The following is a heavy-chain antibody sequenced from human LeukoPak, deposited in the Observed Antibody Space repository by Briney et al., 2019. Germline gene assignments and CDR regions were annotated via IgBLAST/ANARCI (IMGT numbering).Heavy chain of an antibody. D-gene: IGHD3-22*01. Sequence: PGGSLRLSCAASGFTFSSCGMHWVRQAPGKGLDWVAFIRNDGNKKNYAESVKGRFTISRDNSRNTLYLQMDSLSAEDTAVYYCVKVDTWGQGTLVTVSS. J-gene: IGHJ4*02. CDR3: VKVDT. CDR1: GFTFSSCG. CDR2: IRNDGNKK. V-gene: IGHV3-30*02.